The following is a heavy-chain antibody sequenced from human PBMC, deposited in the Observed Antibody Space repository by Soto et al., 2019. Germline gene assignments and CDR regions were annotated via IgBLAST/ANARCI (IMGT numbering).Heavy chain of an antibody. V-gene: IGHV1-58*01. CDR2: IVVGSGNT. Sequence: AVKVSSKASSFTFTTSAVQWLLQARGQRLEWIGWIVVGSGNTNYAQKFQERVTITRDMSTSTAYMELSSLRSEATAVYYCAGDVYGMDVWGQGTTVTVSS. CDR1: SFTFTTSA. CDR3: AGDVYGMDV. J-gene: IGHJ6*02.